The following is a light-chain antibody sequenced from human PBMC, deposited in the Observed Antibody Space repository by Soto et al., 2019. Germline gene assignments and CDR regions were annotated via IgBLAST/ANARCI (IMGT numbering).Light chain of an antibody. J-gene: IGKJ5*01. V-gene: IGKV4-1*01. CDR3: QQYYSTPRLT. CDR1: QSVLYSSNNKNY. CDR2: WAS. Sequence: DIVMTQSPDSLAVSLGERATINCKSSQSVLYSSNNKNYLAWYQQKPGQPPKLLIYWASTRGSGVPDRFSGSGSGTDFTLTISSLQAEDVAVYYCQQYYSTPRLTFVQGTRLEIK.